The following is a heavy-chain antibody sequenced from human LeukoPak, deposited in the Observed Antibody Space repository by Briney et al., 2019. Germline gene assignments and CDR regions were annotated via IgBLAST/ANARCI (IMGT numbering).Heavy chain of an antibody. CDR3: AKRPQRYSSSSGRTPNWLDP. Sequence: GGSLRLSCAASGFTFSSYAMSWVRQAPGKGLEWVSAISGSGGSTYYADSVKGRFTISRDNSKNTLYLQMNSLIAEDTAVYYCAKRPQRYSSSSGRTPNWLDPWGQGTLVTVSS. CDR2: ISGSGGST. D-gene: IGHD6-13*01. J-gene: IGHJ5*02. CDR1: GFTFSSYA. V-gene: IGHV3-23*01.